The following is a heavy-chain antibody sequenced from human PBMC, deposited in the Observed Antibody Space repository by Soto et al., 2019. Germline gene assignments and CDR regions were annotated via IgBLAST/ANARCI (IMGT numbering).Heavy chain of an antibody. J-gene: IGHJ4*02. CDR1: GYTFTSYG. Sequence: QVQLVQSGAEVKKPGSSGKVSCKASGYTFTSYGISCVRQAPGQGLEWMGWISAYNGNTNYAQKLQGRVTMTTDTSTSTAYMELRSLRSDDTAVYYCSRGYCSSTSCSGFDYWGQGTLVTVSS. CDR2: ISAYNGNT. CDR3: SRGYCSSTSCSGFDY. V-gene: IGHV1-18*01. D-gene: IGHD2-2*01.